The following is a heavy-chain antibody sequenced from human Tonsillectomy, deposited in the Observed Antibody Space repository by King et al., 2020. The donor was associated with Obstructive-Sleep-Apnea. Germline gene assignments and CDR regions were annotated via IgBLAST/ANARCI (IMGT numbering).Heavy chain of an antibody. Sequence: VQLVESGGGVVQPGRSLRLSCAASGFTFSSYAMHWVRQAPGKGLEWVAVISYDGNNKHYADSVKGRFTISRDNSKNTLYLQMNSLSAEDTALYYCARPYSSSWNSYYYYAMDVWGQGTTVTVSS. CDR3: ARPYSSSWNSYYYYAMDV. D-gene: IGHD6-13*01. CDR1: GFTFSSYA. J-gene: IGHJ6*02. CDR2: ISYDGNNK. V-gene: IGHV3-30-3*01.